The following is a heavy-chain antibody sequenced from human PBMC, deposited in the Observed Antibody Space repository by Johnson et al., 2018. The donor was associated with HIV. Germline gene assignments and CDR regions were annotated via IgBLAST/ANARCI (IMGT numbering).Heavy chain of an antibody. Sequence: QVQLVESGGGVVQPGRSLRLSCAASGFTFSSYGMHWVRQAPGKGLEWVAIISYDGSSEYYADSVKGRFTISRDNSKNTLYLQVNSLRAEDTVVYYCARGVGATVRYDAFDIWGQGTMVTVSS. D-gene: IGHD1-26*01. V-gene: IGHV3-30*03. J-gene: IGHJ3*02. CDR3: ARGVGATVRYDAFDI. CDR2: ISYDGSSE. CDR1: GFTFSSYG.